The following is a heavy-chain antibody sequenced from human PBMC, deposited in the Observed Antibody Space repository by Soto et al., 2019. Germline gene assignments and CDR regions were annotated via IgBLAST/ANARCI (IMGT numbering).Heavy chain of an antibody. CDR3: ARNGHYSLDY. CDR1: GASITDGPW. V-gene: IGHV4-4*02. D-gene: IGHD3-3*01. CDR2: IHHTGGI. Sequence: SETLSLTCDVSGASITDGPWCSWVRQPPEQGLEWIGEIHHTGGITYNPSLERRVTISVDKSKNQFSLKVNSVTAADTAVYYCARNGHYSLDYWGQGIVVTVSS. J-gene: IGHJ4*02.